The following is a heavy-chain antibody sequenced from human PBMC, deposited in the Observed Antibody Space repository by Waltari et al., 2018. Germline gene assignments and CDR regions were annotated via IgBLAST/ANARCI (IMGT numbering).Heavy chain of an antibody. D-gene: IGHD3-16*01. CDR1: GFTFSSYG. J-gene: IGHJ6*03. Sequence: QVQLVESGGGVVQPGRSLRLSCAASGFTFSSYGLHWVRQAPGKGLEWVAVIWYDGSNKYYADSVKGRFTISRDNSKNTLYLQMNSLRAEDTAVYYCAKALGGSYYYYYMDVWGKGTTVTVSS. CDR2: IWYDGSNK. V-gene: IGHV3-33*06. CDR3: AKALGGSYYYYYMDV.